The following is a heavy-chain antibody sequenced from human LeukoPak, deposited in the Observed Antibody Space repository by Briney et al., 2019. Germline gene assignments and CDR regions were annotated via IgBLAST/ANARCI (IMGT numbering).Heavy chain of an antibody. CDR3: ARAPVGATDFDY. V-gene: IGHV1-2*02. Sequence: ASVKVSCKASGFTFTGYYMHWVRQAPGQGLEWMGWINPNSGGTNYAQKFQGRVTMTRDTSITTAYMELTSLRSDDTAVYYCARAPVGATDFDYWGQGTLVTVSS. D-gene: IGHD1-26*01. CDR1: GFTFTGYY. J-gene: IGHJ4*02. CDR2: INPNSGGT.